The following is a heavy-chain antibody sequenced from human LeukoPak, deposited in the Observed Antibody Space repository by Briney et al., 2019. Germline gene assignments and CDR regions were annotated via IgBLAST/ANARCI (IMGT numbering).Heavy chain of an antibody. J-gene: IGHJ4*02. Sequence: GGSLRLSCAASGFTFSRYSMNWVRQAPGKGLEWVSSISSSSSDIYYADSVKGRFTISRDNAKNSLYLQMNGLGVDDTAVYYFASLGEGSGWNDYWGQGTLVTVCS. CDR1: GFTFSRYS. CDR3: ASLGEGSGWNDY. CDR2: ISSSSSDI. D-gene: IGHD6-19*01. V-gene: IGHV3-21*01.